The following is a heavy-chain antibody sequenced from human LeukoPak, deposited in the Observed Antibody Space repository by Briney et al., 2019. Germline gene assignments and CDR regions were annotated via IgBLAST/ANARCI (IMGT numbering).Heavy chain of an antibody. D-gene: IGHD6-19*01. CDR3: AREVAYSSGWYQDYYYYMDV. J-gene: IGHJ6*03. Sequence: ASVKVSCKASGGTFSSYAISWVGQAPGQGLEWMGGLIPIVGTANYAQKLQGRVTITADESTSTAYMELSNLRSEDTAVYYCAREVAYSSGWYQDYYYYMDVWGKGTTVTVSS. V-gene: IGHV1-69*13. CDR2: LIPIVGTA. CDR1: GGTFSSYA.